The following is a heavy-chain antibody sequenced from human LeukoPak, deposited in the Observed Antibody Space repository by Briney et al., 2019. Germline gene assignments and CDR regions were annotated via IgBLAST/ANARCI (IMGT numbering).Heavy chain of an antibody. V-gene: IGHV3-23*01. CDR2: IDYSGGAA. D-gene: IGHD4-17*01. J-gene: IGHJ4*02. CDR1: GFTFNSYA. Sequence: GGSLRLSCSTSGFTFNSYAMGWVRQAPGKGLEWVSSIDYSGGAAYSADSVKGRFTISRDNSKNTLYLQMNSLRVEDTALYSCAKISTVSSNFDYWGQGTLVTVSS. CDR3: AKISTVSSNFDY.